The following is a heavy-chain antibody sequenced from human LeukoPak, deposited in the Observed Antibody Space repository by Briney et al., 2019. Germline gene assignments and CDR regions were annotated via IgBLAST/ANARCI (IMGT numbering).Heavy chain of an antibody. J-gene: IGHJ3*02. CDR2: IVVGSDNT. V-gene: IGHV1-58*01. CDR1: GFTFTSCA. D-gene: IGHD1-26*01. CDR3: AAATGATAGSYAFDI. Sequence: VASVKVSCKASGFTFTSCAVQWLRQARGQRLEWIGWIVVGSDNTNYAQKFRERVTITRDMSTSTAYMELSSLRSEDTAVYYCAAATGATAGSYAFDIWGQGTMVTVSS.